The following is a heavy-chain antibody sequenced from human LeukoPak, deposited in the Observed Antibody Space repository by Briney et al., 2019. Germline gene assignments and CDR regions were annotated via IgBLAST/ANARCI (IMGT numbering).Heavy chain of an antibody. CDR1: GFLFSSYS. Sequence: GSLILSCAASGFLFSSYSMNWVRQAPGKGLEWVSSISSSSSYIYYADSVKGRFTISRDNAKNSLYLQMNSLRAEDTAVYYCARSPRSMTTGRMDVWGKGTTVTVSS. CDR2: ISSSSSYI. CDR3: ARSPRSMTTGRMDV. J-gene: IGHJ6*04. V-gene: IGHV3-21*01. D-gene: IGHD4-11*01.